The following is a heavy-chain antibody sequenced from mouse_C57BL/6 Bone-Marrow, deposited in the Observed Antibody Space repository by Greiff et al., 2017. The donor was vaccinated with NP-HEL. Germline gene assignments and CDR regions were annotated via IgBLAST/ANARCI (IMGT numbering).Heavy chain of an antibody. Sequence: EVKLMESGPELVKPGASVKISCKASGYSFTGYYMNWVKQSPEKSLEWIGEINPSTGGTTYNQKFKAKATLTVDKSSSTAYMQLKSLTSEDSAVYYCARSPHYYGSSYYFDYWGQGTTLTVSS. CDR3: ARSPHYYGSSYYFDY. J-gene: IGHJ2*01. CDR1: GYSFTGYY. CDR2: INPSTGGT. V-gene: IGHV1-42*01. D-gene: IGHD1-1*01.